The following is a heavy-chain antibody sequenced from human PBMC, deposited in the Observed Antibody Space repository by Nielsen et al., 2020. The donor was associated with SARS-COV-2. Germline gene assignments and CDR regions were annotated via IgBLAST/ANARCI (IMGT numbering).Heavy chain of an antibody. CDR1: GFIFTSHA. V-gene: IGHV3-30*18. D-gene: IGHD2-15*01. Sequence: GGSLRLSCAASGFIFTSHAMHWVRQAPGKGLEWVAVVSYDGSNKYYADSVKGRFTISRDNSKNTLYLQMNSLRAEDTAVYYCAKDLMLGYCSGGSCYPNDAFDIWGQGTMVTVSS. CDR2: VSYDGSNK. CDR3: AKDLMLGYCSGGSCYPNDAFDI. J-gene: IGHJ3*02.